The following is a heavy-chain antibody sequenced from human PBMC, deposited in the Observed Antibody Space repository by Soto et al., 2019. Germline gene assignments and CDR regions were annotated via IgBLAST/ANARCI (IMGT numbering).Heavy chain of an antibody. D-gene: IGHD1-1*01. V-gene: IGHV3-74*01. CDR1: GFTFSGNW. CDR2: INPDGSNT. CDR3: AGGIWNDNAY. Sequence: GGSLRLSCAASGFTFSGNWMHWVRQAPGKGLLWVSRINPDGSNTDYAGSVKGRFTISRDNAKNTLYLQMNSLRAEDTAVYYCAGGIWNDNAYWGQGTLVTVSS. J-gene: IGHJ4*02.